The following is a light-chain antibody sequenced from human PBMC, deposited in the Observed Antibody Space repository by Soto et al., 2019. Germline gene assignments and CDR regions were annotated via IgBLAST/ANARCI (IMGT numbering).Light chain of an antibody. CDR1: SSKIGAGFD. CDR2: GNS. CDR3: SSYAGSNNFV. Sequence: QSVLTQPPSVSGAPGLRVTISCTGSSSKIGAGFDVHWYHQIAGTAPKLLIYGNSNRPSGVPDRFSGSKSGNTASLTVSGLQAEDEANYFCSSYAGSNNFVFGGGTKVTVL. J-gene: IGLJ3*02. V-gene: IGLV1-40*01.